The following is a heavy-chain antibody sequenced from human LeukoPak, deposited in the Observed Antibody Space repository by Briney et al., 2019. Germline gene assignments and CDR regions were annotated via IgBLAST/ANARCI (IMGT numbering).Heavy chain of an antibody. CDR2: IYYSGNT. CDR1: GGSISSYY. V-gene: IGHV4-39*01. Sequence: SETLSLTCTVSGGSISSYYWAWIRQPPGKGLEWIGNIYYSGNTYYNPSLKSRVIISIDTSKNQFSLKLSSVTAADTAVYFCARQTWIQLWLFDYWGQGALVTVSS. D-gene: IGHD5-18*01. CDR3: ARQTWIQLWLFDY. J-gene: IGHJ4*02.